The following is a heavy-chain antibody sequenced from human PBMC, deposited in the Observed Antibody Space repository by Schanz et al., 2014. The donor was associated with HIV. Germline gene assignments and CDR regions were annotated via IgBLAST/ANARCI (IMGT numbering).Heavy chain of an antibody. CDR3: ARGRRARIVGATGTNYYYGLDV. CDR2: MNPNSGNT. J-gene: IGHJ6*02. D-gene: IGHD1-26*01. Sequence: QVQLVQSGAEVKEPGASVKVSCKASGYTFIDYYVHWVRQAPGQGLEWMGWMNPNSGNTGYAQRFQGRVTVTKNTSISTAYMELSSLRSEDTAVYYCARGRRARIVGATGTNYYYGLDVWGQGTTVTVSS. V-gene: IGHV1-8*01. CDR1: GYTFIDYY.